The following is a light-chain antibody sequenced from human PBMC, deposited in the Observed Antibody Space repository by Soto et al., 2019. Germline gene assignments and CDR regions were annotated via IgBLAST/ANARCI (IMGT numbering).Light chain of an antibody. J-gene: IGKJ5*01. CDR2: DAS. CDR3: QKRSNWPSIT. V-gene: IGKV3-11*01. CDR1: QSVSSY. Sequence: EIVLTQSPATLSLSPGERATLSCRASQSVSSYLAWYQQKPGQAPRLLIYDASNRATGIPDRFSGSGSGTDFTLTINRLEPEDFAVYYCQKRSNWPSITFGQGTRLEIK.